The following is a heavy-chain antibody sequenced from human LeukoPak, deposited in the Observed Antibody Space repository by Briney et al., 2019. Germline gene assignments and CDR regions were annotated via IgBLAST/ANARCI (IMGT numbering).Heavy chain of an antibody. CDR3: TSGVLWFGELSYFDY. J-gene: IGHJ4*02. Sequence: GGSLRLSCTASGFTFGDYAMSWVRQAPGKGLEWVGFIRSKAYGGTTEYAASVKGRFTISRDDSKSIAYLQMNGLQTEDTAVYYCTSGVLWFGELSYFDYWGQGTLVTVSS. CDR1: GFTFGDYA. CDR2: IRSKAYGGTT. V-gene: IGHV3-49*04. D-gene: IGHD3-10*01.